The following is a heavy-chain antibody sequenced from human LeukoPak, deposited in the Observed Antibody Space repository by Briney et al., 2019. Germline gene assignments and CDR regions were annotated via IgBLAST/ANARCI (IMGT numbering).Heavy chain of an antibody. CDR3: ARLDYDFWSGSARWFDP. D-gene: IGHD3-3*01. V-gene: IGHV4-39*01. J-gene: IGHJ5*02. Sequence: SETLSLTCTVSGGSISSSSYYWGWIRQPPGKGLEWIGSIYYSRSTYYNPSLKSRVTISVDTSKNQFSLKLSSVTAADAAVYYCARLDYDFWSGSARWFDPWGQGTLVTVSS. CDR2: IYYSRST. CDR1: GGSISSSSYY.